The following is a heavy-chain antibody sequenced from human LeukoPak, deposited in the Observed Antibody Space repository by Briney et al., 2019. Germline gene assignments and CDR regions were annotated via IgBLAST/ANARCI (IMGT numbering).Heavy chain of an antibody. CDR3: ARGLGGYSLALGFDP. CDR2: IYYSGST. Sequence: PSETLSLTCTVPGGSISSSSYYWGWIRQPPGKGLEWIGSIYYSGSTYYNPSLKSRVTISVDTSKNQFSLKLSSVTAADTAVYYCARGLGGYSLALGFDPWGQGTLVTVSS. D-gene: IGHD5-18*01. V-gene: IGHV4-39*07. CDR1: GGSISSSSYY. J-gene: IGHJ5*02.